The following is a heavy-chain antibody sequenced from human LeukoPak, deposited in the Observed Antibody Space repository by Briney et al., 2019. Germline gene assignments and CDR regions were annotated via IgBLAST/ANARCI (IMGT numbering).Heavy chain of an antibody. CDR2: IYYSGST. D-gene: IGHD3-22*01. V-gene: IGHV4-59*01. CDR3: ARFGDDSSGYYYIDY. Sequence: PSETLSLTCTVSGXSISSYYWSWIRQPPGKGLEWIVYIYYSGSTNYNPSLKSRVTISVDTSKNQFSLKLSSVTAADTAVYYCARFGDDSSGYYYIDYWGQGTLVTVSS. J-gene: IGHJ4*02. CDR1: GXSISSYY.